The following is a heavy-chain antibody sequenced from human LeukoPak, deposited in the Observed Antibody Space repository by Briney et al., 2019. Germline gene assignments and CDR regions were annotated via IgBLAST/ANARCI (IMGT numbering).Heavy chain of an antibody. J-gene: IGHJ6*02. CDR2: IYHTGNT. CDR3: ARAATVPYGLDV. V-gene: IGHV4-30-2*01. D-gene: IGHD4-11*01. CDR1: GASISSGGYY. Sequence: PSQTLSLTCAVSGASISSGGYYWGWIRQPPGKGLEWIGYIYHTGNTYYNPSLKSRVTISVDRSKNQFSLNLNSVTAADTAVYYCARAATVPYGLDVWGQGTTVTVSS.